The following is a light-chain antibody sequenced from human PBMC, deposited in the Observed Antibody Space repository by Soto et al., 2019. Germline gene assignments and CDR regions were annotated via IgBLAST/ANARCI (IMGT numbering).Light chain of an antibody. CDR2: GAS. V-gene: IGKV3-15*01. CDR3: HQYNNWPSLT. Sequence: EIVMTQSPATLSVSPGERATLSCRASQSVRSNLAWYHQKPGQAPRLLIYGASTRATGIPARFSGSGSGTEFTLTISSLQSEDFAAYYCHQYNNWPSLTFGGGTKVEIK. J-gene: IGKJ4*01. CDR1: QSVRSN.